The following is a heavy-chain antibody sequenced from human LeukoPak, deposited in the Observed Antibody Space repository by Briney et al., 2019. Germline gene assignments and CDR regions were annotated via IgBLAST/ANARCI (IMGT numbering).Heavy chain of an antibody. Sequence: GGSLRLSCAASGFNFSTYSMNWVRQAPGKGLEWVSFISSSSSYIYYADSVKGRFTISRDNAKNSLYLQMNSLRAEDTAIYYCARGSSAAAESYFDSWGQGTLVTVSS. J-gene: IGHJ4*02. CDR2: ISSSSSYI. D-gene: IGHD6-25*01. V-gene: IGHV3-21*01. CDR1: GFNFSTYS. CDR3: ARGSSAAAESYFDS.